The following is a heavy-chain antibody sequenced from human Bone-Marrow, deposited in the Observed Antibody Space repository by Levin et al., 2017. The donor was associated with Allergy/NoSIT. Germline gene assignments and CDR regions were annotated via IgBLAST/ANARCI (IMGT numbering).Heavy chain of an antibody. Sequence: SETLSLTCVVSGDTVSSNTASWNWIRQSPSRGLEWLGRTFYRSDWYSDYAVSVKGRITIVGDTSKKQFSLQLRSVTPEDTAVYYCAYAMDVWGQGTTVTVSS. CDR2: TFYRSDWYS. CDR1: GDTVSSNTAS. CDR3: AYAMDV. V-gene: IGHV6-1*01. J-gene: IGHJ6*02.